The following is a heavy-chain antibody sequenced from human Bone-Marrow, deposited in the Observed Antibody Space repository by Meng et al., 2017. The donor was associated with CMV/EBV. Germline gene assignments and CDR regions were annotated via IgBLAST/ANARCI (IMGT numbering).Heavy chain of an antibody. D-gene: IGHD2-8*01. CDR3: ARGGLYINGPPDASDL. Sequence: GGSLRLSCAAYGLTFSHYSMNWVRQAPGKGLEWVSYINVYGSSMYYTDSVKGRFTISRDNAKSSLCLQMSSLRVEDTAVYYCARGGLYINGPPDASDLWGQRTMVTVSS. CDR2: INVYGSSM. V-gene: IGHV3-48*04. CDR1: GLTFSHYS. J-gene: IGHJ3*01.